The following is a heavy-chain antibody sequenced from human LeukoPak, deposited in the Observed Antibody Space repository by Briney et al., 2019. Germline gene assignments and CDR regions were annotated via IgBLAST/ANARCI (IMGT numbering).Heavy chain of an antibody. D-gene: IGHD3-22*01. CDR1: GGTFSSYA. V-gene: IGHV1-69*13. CDR3: ARHQPAYYYDSSGYDNWFDP. Sequence: WASVTVSCKASGGTFSSYAISWVRQAPGQGLEWMGGIIPIFGTANYAQKFQGRVTITADESTSTAYMELSSLRSEDTAVYYCARHQPAYYYDSSGYDNWFDPWGQGTLVTVSS. J-gene: IGHJ5*02. CDR2: IIPIFGTA.